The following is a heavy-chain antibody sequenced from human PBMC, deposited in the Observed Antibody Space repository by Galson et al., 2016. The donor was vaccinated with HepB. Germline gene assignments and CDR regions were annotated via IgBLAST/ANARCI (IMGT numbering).Heavy chain of an antibody. CDR2: ISWNSGRI. D-gene: IGHD5-12*01. V-gene: IGHV3-9*01. CDR3: AKDSGESGYSANDLGGGLDY. Sequence: SLRLSCAASGFTFDDYGMHWVRQAPGKGLEWVPGISWNSGRIDYADSVRGRFTISRDNAKNSLYLQMNSLRAEDTALYYCAKDSGESGYSANDLGGGLDYWGQGTLVTVSS. CDR1: GFTFDDYG. J-gene: IGHJ4*02.